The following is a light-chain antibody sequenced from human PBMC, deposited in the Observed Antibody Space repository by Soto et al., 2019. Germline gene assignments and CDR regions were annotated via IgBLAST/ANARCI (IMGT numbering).Light chain of an antibody. V-gene: IGKV3-15*01. CDR2: GSS. Sequence: EIVMTTSPSTLAVSKRERATLSCRASQRVGSNYLDWYQQNPGQPPRLLIHGSSSRATGIPARFSGTGSGTEFTLTISSLQSEDFEVYYCQQYNDWPLTFGQGTKVDIK. J-gene: IGKJ1*01. CDR3: QQYNDWPLT. CDR1: QRVGSN.